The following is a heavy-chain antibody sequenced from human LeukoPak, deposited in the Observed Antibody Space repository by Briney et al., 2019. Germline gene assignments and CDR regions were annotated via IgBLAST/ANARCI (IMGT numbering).Heavy chain of an antibody. J-gene: IGHJ4*02. CDR2: ISNDGSNR. V-gene: IGHV3-30*04. D-gene: IGHD1-26*01. Sequence: HPGRSLRLSCAASGFTFSSYAIHWVRQAPGKGLEWVAVISNDGSNRYYADSVKGRFTISRDNSKHTLYLQMNSLRPEDTAVYYCAKDQKWELIDYWGQGTLVTVSS. CDR1: GFTFSSYA. CDR3: AKDQKWELIDY.